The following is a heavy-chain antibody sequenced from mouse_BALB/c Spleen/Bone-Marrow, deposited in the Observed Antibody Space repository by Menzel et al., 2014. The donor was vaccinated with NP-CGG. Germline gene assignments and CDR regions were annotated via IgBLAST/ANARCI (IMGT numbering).Heavy chain of an antibody. CDR3: ARSNTSDYFDY. CDR2: IWAGGTK. J-gene: IGHJ2*01. CDR1: GFSLTSYG. Sequence: QVQLKESGPGLVAPSQSLSITCTVSGFSLTSYGVHWVRQPPGKGLEWLGVIWAGGTKNYNSALMSRLSISKDNSKSQVFLKMNSLQTDGSAMYYCARSNTSDYFDYWGQGTTLTVSS. V-gene: IGHV2-9*02. D-gene: IGHD2-5*01.